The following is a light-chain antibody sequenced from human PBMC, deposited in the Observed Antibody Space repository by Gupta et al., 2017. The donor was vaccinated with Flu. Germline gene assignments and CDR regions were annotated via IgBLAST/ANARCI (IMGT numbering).Light chain of an antibody. CDR3: AAGDDSLNGWV. J-gene: IGLJ3*02. CDR1: SANIVSSC. V-gene: IGLV1-44*01. CDR2: SIS. Sequence: IDCSGTSANIVSSCVNLYQLHPETAPKLLIYSISDRHSGVPDRFSGAKSGTAPSLSRSGLQSDDEADYYCAAGDDSLNGWVFGGGTKLTVL.